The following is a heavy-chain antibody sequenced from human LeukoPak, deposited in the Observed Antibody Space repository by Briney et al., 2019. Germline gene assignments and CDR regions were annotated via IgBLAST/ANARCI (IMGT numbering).Heavy chain of an antibody. D-gene: IGHD2-15*01. V-gene: IGHV3-30-3*01. Sequence: PGGSLRLSSAASGFTFSTYAMHWVRQAPGKGPEWVAIIAYDGNNIYYADSVKGRFTISRDNSKNTLYLQMNSLRPEDTAVYYCARRYCSGGSCYSIDYWGQGTLVTVSS. CDR2: IAYDGNNI. CDR3: ARRYCSGGSCYSIDY. CDR1: GFTFSTYA. J-gene: IGHJ4*02.